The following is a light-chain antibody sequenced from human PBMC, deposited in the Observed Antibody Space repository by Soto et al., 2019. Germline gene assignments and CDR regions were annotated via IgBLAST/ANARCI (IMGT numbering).Light chain of an antibody. CDR2: AAF. CDR3: QQADSFPIT. V-gene: IGKV1-12*01. CDR1: EDINSR. Sequence: DIQMTQSPSSVSASVGDRVTISCRASEDINSRLAWYQQKPGNAPKLLIYAAFSLQSGVPSRFSGYGCGTDVTLSIRSLQTEDFHTYYCQQADSFPITFGQGTRLEIK. J-gene: IGKJ5*01.